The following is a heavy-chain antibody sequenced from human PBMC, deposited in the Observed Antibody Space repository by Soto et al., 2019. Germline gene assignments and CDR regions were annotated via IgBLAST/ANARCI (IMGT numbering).Heavy chain of an antibody. CDR1: GVSFSNYW. J-gene: IGHJ4*02. CDR2: INGDGRTT. Sequence: EVQLVESGGDLVQPGGSLRLSCTASGVSFSNYWLHWVRQAPGKGLAWVSRINGDGRTTNYADSVKGRFTISRDNAKNTMYLQLNSLRAEDTAVYFCVGGDYSGAGIFYLTAHWGPGTLVTVSS. V-gene: IGHV3-74*01. CDR3: VGGDYSGAGIFYLTAH. D-gene: IGHD3-10*01.